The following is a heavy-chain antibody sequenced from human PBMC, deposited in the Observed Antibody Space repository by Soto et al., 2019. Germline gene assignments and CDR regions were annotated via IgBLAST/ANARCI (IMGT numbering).Heavy chain of an antibody. Sequence: GGSLRLSCAASGFTFSSYDMHWVRQATGKGLEWVSAIGTAGDTYYPGSVKGRFTISRENAKNSLYLQMNSLRAGDTAVYYCARNIAAAGTGGMEVWGQGTTVTVSS. J-gene: IGHJ6*02. CDR1: GFTFSSYD. CDR2: IGTAGDT. CDR3: ARNIAAAGTGGMEV. V-gene: IGHV3-13*04. D-gene: IGHD6-13*01.